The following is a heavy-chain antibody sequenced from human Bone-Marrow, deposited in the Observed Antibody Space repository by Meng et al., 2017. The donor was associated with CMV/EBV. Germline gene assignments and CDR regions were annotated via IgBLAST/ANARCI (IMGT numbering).Heavy chain of an antibody. D-gene: IGHD2-2*01. Sequence: GESLKISCAASGFTFSGSAMHWVRQASGKGLEWVGRIRSKANSYATAYAASVKGRFTISRDDSKNTAYLQMNSLRAEDTAVYYCAKDKGVYCSSTSCSDLDYWGQGTLVTVSS. CDR1: GFTFSGSA. CDR3: AKDKGVYCSSTSCSDLDY. J-gene: IGHJ4*02. CDR2: IRSKANSYAT. V-gene: IGHV3-73*01.